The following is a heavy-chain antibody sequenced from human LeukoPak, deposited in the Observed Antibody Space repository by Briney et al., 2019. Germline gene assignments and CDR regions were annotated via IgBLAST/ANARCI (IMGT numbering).Heavy chain of an antibody. CDR3: ASSVVPAAYNWFDP. J-gene: IGHJ5*02. CDR2: IYYSGST. D-gene: IGHD2-2*01. CDR1: GGSISSGGYY. Sequence: SETLSLTCTVSGGSISSGGYYWSWNRQHPGKGLEWIGYIYYSGSTYYNPSLKSRVTISVDTSKNQFSLKLSSVTAADTAVYYCASSVVPAAYNWFDPWGQGTLVTVSS. V-gene: IGHV4-31*03.